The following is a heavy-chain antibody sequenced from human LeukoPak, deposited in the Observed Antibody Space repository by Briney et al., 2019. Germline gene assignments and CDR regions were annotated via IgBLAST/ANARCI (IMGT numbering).Heavy chain of an antibody. CDR1: GFTFSSYA. V-gene: IGHV3-30-3*01. CDR2: ISYDGSNK. J-gene: IGHJ4*02. D-gene: IGHD6-13*01. CDR3: ARDAVGSSSWSTTHRDDY. Sequence: PGGSLRPSCAASGFTFSSYAMHWVRQAPGKGLEWVAVISYDGSNKYYADSVKGRFTISRDNSKNTLYLQMNSLRAEDTAVYYCARDAVGSSSWSTTHRDDYWGQGTLVTVSS.